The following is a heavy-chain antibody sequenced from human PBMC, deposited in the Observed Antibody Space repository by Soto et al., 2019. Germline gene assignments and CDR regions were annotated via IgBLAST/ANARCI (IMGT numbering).Heavy chain of an antibody. CDR1: GYTFTSYV. J-gene: IGHJ5*02. Sequence: QVQLVQSGAEVKKPGASVKVSCKASGYTFTSYVMNWVRQAPGQRLEWMGWINAGNGNTKYAQKFQGRVTITRDTSASTAYMELSSLRSDDTAVYYCAREIGMGSNFCDPWGQGTLVTVSS. CDR2: INAGNGNT. V-gene: IGHV1-3*01. CDR3: AREIGMGSNFCDP. D-gene: IGHD1-20*01.